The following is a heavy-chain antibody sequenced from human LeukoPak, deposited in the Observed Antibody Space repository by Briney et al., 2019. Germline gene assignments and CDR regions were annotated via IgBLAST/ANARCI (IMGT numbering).Heavy chain of an antibody. CDR3: ARGSRYCSSTSCRPHAFDI. Sequence: SVKVSCKASGGTFSSYAISWVRQAPGQGLEWMGGIIPIFGTANYAQKFQGRVTITTDESTSTAYMELSSLRSEDTAVYYCARGSRYCSSTSCRPHAFDIWGQGTMVTVSS. D-gene: IGHD2-2*01. CDR2: IIPIFGTA. V-gene: IGHV1-69*05. CDR1: GGTFSSYA. J-gene: IGHJ3*02.